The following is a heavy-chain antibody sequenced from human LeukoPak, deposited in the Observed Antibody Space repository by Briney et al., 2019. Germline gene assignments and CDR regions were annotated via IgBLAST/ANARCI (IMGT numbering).Heavy chain of an antibody. CDR2: ISAYNGNT. V-gene: IGHV1-18*01. CDR3: ARVMIYYDSSGHYYYYYGMDV. CDR1: GYTFTSYG. D-gene: IGHD3-22*01. Sequence: GASVKVSCKASGYTFTSYGISWVRQAPGQGLEWMGWISAYNGNTNYAQKLQGRVIMTTDTSTSTAYMELRSLRSDDTAVYYCARVMIYYDSSGHYYYYYGMDVWGQGTTVTVSS. J-gene: IGHJ6*02.